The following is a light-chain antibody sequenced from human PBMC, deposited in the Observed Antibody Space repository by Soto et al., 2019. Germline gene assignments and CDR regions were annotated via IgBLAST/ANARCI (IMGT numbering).Light chain of an antibody. V-gene: IGLV2-8*01. CDR3: SSYAGSNNFV. CDR1: SSDVGGYKY. J-gene: IGLJ1*01. CDR2: EVN. Sequence: QSALTQPPSASGSPGQSVTISCTGTSSDVGGYKYVSWYQQHPGKAPKLMIYEVNKRPSGVPDRFSGSKSGNTASLTVSGRQAEDEADYYCSSYAGSNNFVFGPGTKVTVL.